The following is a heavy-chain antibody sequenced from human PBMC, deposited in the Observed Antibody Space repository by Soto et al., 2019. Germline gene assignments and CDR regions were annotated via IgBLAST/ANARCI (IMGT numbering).Heavy chain of an antibody. D-gene: IGHD3-10*01. V-gene: IGHV4-39*01. Sequence: SETLSLTCTVSGGSISITSYYWGWIRQPPGKGLEWIGNIYYSGSTYHNPSLKSRVTVSVDTTKNQFYLKVSSVTAADTAMYYCVRQSEYYYATGRAAPLYGLDVWGQGTTVTSP. J-gene: IGHJ6*02. CDR1: GGSISITSYY. CDR2: IYYSGST. CDR3: VRQSEYYYATGRAAPLYGLDV.